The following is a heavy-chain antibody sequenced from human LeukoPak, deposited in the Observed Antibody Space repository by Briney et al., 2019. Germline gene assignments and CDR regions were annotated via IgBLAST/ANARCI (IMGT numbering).Heavy chain of an antibody. J-gene: IGHJ4*02. CDR3: ARDRVRGNSNPFFDY. Sequence: SETLSLTCTVSGGSVSSGTYYWSWIRQPPGKGLEWIGYVYYSGSTNYNPSLKSRVTISVDTSKNQFSLKLSSVTAADTAVYYCARDRVRGNSNPFFDYWGQGTLVTVSS. D-gene: IGHD4-11*01. CDR1: GGSVSSGTYY. V-gene: IGHV4-61*01. CDR2: VYYSGST.